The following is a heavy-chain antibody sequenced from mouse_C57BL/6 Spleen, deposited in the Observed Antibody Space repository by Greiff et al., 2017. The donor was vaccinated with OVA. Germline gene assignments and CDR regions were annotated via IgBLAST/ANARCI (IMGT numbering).Heavy chain of an antibody. CDR2: IRNKANNHAT. CDR3: TRLGNHRYFDV. V-gene: IGHV6-6*01. Sequence: EVKVEESGGGLVQPGGSMKLSCAASGFTFSDAWMDWVRQSPEKGLEGVAEIRNKANNHATYYAESVKGRFTISRDDSKSSVYLQMNSLRAEDTGIYYCTRLGNHRYFDVWGTGTTVTVSS. CDR1: GFTFSDAW. J-gene: IGHJ1*03. D-gene: IGHD3-3*01.